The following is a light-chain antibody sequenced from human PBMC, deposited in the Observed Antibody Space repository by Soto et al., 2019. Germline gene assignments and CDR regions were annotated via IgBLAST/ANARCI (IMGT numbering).Light chain of an antibody. Sequence: DIQMTQSPSSLYASVGDRVTITCRASQSISSYLNWYQQKPGKAPKLLIYAASSLQSGVPSRFSGSGSGTDFTLTISSLQPEDFATYSCQQSYNTPRTFGQGTRVEI. CDR3: QQSYNTPRT. CDR2: AAS. CDR1: QSISSY. J-gene: IGKJ1*01. V-gene: IGKV1-39*01.